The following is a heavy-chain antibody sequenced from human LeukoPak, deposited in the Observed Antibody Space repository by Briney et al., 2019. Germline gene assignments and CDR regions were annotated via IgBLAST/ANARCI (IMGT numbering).Heavy chain of an antibody. CDR1: GGSVSSSSYY. Sequence: SETLSLTCTVSGGSVSSSSYYWGWIRQPPGKGLEWIGSIYYSGSTYYNPSLKSRVTISVDTSKNQFSLKLSSVTAADTAVYYCARVKQYYDILTGYYIFDYWGQGTLVTVSS. J-gene: IGHJ4*02. CDR3: ARVKQYYDILTGYYIFDY. V-gene: IGHV4-39*07. CDR2: IYYSGST. D-gene: IGHD3-9*01.